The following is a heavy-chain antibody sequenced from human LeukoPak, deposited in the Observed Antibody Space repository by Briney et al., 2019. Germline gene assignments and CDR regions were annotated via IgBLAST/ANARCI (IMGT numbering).Heavy chain of an antibody. V-gene: IGHV3-7*03. D-gene: IGHD2-15*01. CDR1: GFTFSKYW. CDR3: AKAPVTTCRGAFCYPFDY. J-gene: IGHJ4*02. CDR2: MKPDGSEK. Sequence: GGSLRLFCAASGFTFSKYWISWVRQAPGKGLDWVANMKPDGSEKYYVHSVKGRFTISRDSSKNTLFLQMNRLRPEDAAVYYCAKAPVTTCRGAFCYPFDYWGLGTLVTVSS.